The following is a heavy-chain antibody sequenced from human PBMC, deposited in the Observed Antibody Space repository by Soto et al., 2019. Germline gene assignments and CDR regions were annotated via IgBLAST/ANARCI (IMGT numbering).Heavy chain of an antibody. D-gene: IGHD6-13*01. CDR3: AKSANAIAAAGSYFDY. V-gene: IGHV3-23*01. CDR2: ISGSGGSK. Sequence: GGSLRLSCAASGFTFSSYAMSWVRQAPGKGLEWVSAISGSGGSKYSADSVKGRFNITRDNTKNMLYLQMNSLRAEATAVYYCAKSANAIAAAGSYFDYWGQGTLVTVSS. CDR1: GFTFSSYA. J-gene: IGHJ4*02.